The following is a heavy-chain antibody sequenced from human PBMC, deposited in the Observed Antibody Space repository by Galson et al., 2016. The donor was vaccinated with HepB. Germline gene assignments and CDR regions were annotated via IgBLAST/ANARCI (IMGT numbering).Heavy chain of an antibody. D-gene: IGHD3-16*01. J-gene: IGHJ3*01. Sequence: CAISGDSVSSNSVAWNWIRQSPSRGPEWLGRTYRRSTYYNDDTESVKGRITINTDKSKNQFSLQLNSVTPEDTAVYYCARGAHSTFDVWGQGTMVTVSS. V-gene: IGHV6-1*01. CDR3: ARGAHSTFDV. CDR1: GDSVSSNSVA. CDR2: TYRRSTYYN.